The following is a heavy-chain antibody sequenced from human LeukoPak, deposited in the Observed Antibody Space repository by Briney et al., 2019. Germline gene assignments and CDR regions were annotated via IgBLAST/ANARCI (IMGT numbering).Heavy chain of an antibody. CDR2: IYPSGST. CDR1: GGSTNTYC. V-gene: IGHV4-4*07. Sequence: TSGTLSLTCTVSGGSTNTYCWSWIRQPAEKGLEWIGRIYPSGSTYYNPSLKSRVTISIDKSKNQFSLRLTSVTAADTAVYYCARDRSGYSEYYFDYWGQGSLVTVSS. D-gene: IGHD5-12*01. J-gene: IGHJ4*02. CDR3: ARDRSGYSEYYFDY.